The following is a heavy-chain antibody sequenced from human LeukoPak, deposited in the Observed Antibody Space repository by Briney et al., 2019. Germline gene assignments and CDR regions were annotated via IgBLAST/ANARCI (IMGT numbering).Heavy chain of an antibody. J-gene: IGHJ4*02. CDR2: ISGSGGST. CDR1: GGSISSYY. Sequence: LSLTCTVSGGSISSYYWSWIRQPPGKGLEWVSAISGSGGSTYYADSVEGRFTISRDNAKNSLYLQMNSLRAEDTAVYYCARGAPYCSGGSCMYYFDYWGQGTLVTVSS. D-gene: IGHD2-15*01. CDR3: ARGAPYCSGGSCMYYFDY. V-gene: IGHV3-11*04.